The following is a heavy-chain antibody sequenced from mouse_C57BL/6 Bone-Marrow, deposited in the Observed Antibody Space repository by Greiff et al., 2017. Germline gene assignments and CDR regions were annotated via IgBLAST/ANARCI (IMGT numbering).Heavy chain of an antibody. J-gene: IGHJ3*01. CDR2: IRSKSNNYAT. Sequence: VQLVESGGGLVQPKGSLKLSCAASGFSFNTYAMNMVRQAPGKGLEWVALIRSKSNNYATYYADSVKDRLTISRDNSESMLYLQMNNLKTEDTAMYYCVRLSVVWGQGTLATVSA. CDR1: GFSFNTYA. V-gene: IGHV10-1*01. CDR3: VRLSVV. D-gene: IGHD1-1*01.